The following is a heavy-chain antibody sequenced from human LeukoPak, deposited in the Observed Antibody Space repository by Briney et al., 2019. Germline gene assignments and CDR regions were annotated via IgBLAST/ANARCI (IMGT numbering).Heavy chain of an antibody. CDR2: MNPNSGNT. J-gene: IGHJ6*02. V-gene: IGHV1-8*01. CDR3: ARDVRDIVVVVAAYYYYGMDV. D-gene: IGHD2-15*01. Sequence: ASVKVSCKASGYTFTSYDINWVRQATGQGLEWMGWMNPNSGNTGYAQKFQGRVTMTRNTSISTAYMELRSLRSDDTAVYYCARDVRDIVVVVAAYYYYGMDVWGQGTTVTVSS. CDR1: GYTFTSYD.